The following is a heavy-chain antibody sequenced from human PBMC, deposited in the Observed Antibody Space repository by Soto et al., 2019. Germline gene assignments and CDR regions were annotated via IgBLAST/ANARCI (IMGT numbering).Heavy chain of an antibody. CDR2: ISWNSGSI. J-gene: IGHJ4*02. D-gene: IGHD3-22*01. CDR1: GFTFPDYT. Sequence: EVQLVESGGGLVQPGRSLRLSCAASGFTFPDYTMHWVRQAPGKGLEWVSGISWNSGSIHYADSVKGRFSISRDDAKNCLYLQMNSLRAEDTAFYYCAKGLYYYQTSGYPHYWGQGTLVTVSS. CDR3: AKGLYYYQTSGYPHY. V-gene: IGHV3-9*01.